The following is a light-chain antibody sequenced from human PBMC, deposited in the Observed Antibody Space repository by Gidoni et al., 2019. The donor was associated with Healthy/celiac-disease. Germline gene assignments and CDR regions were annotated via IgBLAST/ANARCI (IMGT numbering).Light chain of an antibody. CDR2: GAF. CDR1: QSVSRN. CDR3: QQYNNWPPWT. V-gene: IGKV3-15*01. J-gene: IGKJ1*01. Sequence: ELVMTQSPATLSVSPGERVTLSCRASQSVSRNLAWYQQKPGQAPRLLSYGAFIRATGIPARFSGNGSGTEFTLTISSLQSEDFAVYYCQQYNNWPPWTFGQGTRVKIK.